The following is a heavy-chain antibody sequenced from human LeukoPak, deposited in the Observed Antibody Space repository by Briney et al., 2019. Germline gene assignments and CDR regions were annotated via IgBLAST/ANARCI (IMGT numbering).Heavy chain of an antibody. CDR1: GGSIYTYY. J-gene: IGHJ4*02. CDR3: ARENDRYGRIDY. V-gene: IGHV4-59*01. D-gene: IGHD5-18*01. CDR2: VSYSGST. Sequence: NPSETLSLTCTVSGGSIYTYYWSWVRQPPGKGLEWIGYVSYSGSTDYNPSLKSRVIISIDTSKNQFSLRLRSVTAADTAVYYCARENDRYGRIDYWGQGTQVTVSS.